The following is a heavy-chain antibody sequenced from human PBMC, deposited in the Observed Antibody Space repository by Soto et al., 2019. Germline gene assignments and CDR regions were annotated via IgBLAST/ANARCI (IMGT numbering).Heavy chain of an antibody. V-gene: IGHV3-23*01. Sequence: GGSLSLSCAASGFTFSSYAMSWVRQAPGKGLEWVSAISGSGGSTYYADSVKGRFTISRDNSKNTLYLQMNSLRAEDTAVYYCAKVRRITIFGVVRTHFYGMDVWGQGTTVTVSS. D-gene: IGHD3-3*01. J-gene: IGHJ6*02. CDR1: GFTFSSYA. CDR3: AKVRRITIFGVVRTHFYGMDV. CDR2: ISGSGGST.